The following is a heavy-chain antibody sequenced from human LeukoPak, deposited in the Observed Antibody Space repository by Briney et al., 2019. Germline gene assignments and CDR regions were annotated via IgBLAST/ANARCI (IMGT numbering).Heavy chain of an antibody. J-gene: IGHJ4*02. CDR2: IIPIFGRA. CDR1: GGTFISYA. V-gene: IGHV1-69*01. Sequence: SVKVSCKASGGTFISYAISWVRQAPGQGLEWMGGIIPIFGRANYTQKFQGRVTITADESTTTAYMELSSLRSEDTAVYYCARDSYFGDLSSPFDYWGQGTLVTVSS. CDR3: ARDSYFGDLSSPFDY. D-gene: IGHD3-10*01.